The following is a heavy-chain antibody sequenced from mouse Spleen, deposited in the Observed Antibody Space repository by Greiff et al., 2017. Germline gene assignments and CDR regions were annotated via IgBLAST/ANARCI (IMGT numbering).Heavy chain of an antibody. D-gene: IGHD4-1*01. CDR3: ARSSNWDGEDWYFDV. Sequence: EVKLMESGGGLVQPGGSRKLSCAASGFTFSSFGMHWVRQAPEKGLEWVAYISSGSSTIYYADTVKGRFTISRDNPKNTLFLQMTSLRSEDTAMYYCARSSNWDGEDWYFDVWGAGTTVTVSS. CDR1: GFTFSSFG. V-gene: IGHV5-17*02. CDR2: ISSGSSTI. J-gene: IGHJ1*01.